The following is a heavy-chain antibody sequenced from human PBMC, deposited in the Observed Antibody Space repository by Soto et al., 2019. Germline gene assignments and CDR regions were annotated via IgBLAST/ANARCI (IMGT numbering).Heavy chain of an antibody. Sequence: PGGSLRLSCAASGFTFDDYAMHWVRQAPGKGLEWVSGISWNSGSIGYADSVKGRFTISRDNAKNSLYLQMNSLRAEDTALYYCAKDSEVAGTWGVFDYWGQGTLVTVSS. J-gene: IGHJ4*02. CDR1: GFTFDDYA. D-gene: IGHD6-19*01. CDR3: AKDSEVAGTWGVFDY. CDR2: ISWNSGSI. V-gene: IGHV3-9*01.